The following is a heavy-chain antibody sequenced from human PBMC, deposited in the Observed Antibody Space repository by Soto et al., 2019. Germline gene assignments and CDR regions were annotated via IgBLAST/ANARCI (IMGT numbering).Heavy chain of an antibody. D-gene: IGHD6-19*01. CDR2: INSDGSST. V-gene: IGHV3-74*01. CDR1: GFTFSSYW. CDR3: ARDVDSSGWYYFDY. J-gene: IGHJ4*02. Sequence: GGSLRLSCAASGFTFSSYWMHWVRQAPGKGLVWVSRINSDGSSTSYADSVKGRFTSSRDNAKNTLYLQMNSLRAEDTAVYYCARDVDSSGWYYFDYWGQGTLVTVSS.